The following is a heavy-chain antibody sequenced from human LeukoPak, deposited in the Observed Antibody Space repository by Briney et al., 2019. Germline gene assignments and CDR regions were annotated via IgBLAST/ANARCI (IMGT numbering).Heavy chain of an antibody. Sequence: PGGSLRLSCAASGFTFSNYAMSWVRQAPGKGLEWVSLISGSGGSTYYADSVKGRFTISRDNSKNTLSLQMNSLRAEDTAVYYCAIDSHYYGSGSLDYWGQGTLVTVSS. V-gene: IGHV3-23*01. CDR3: AIDSHYYGSGSLDY. D-gene: IGHD3-10*01. CDR2: ISGSGGST. J-gene: IGHJ4*02. CDR1: GFTFSNYA.